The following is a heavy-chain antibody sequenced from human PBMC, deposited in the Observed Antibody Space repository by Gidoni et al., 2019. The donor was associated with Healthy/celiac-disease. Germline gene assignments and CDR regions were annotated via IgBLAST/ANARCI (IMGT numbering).Heavy chain of an antibody. D-gene: IGHD6-19*01. CDR1: GGSISSGSYY. V-gene: IGHV4-61*02. CDR2: IYTSGGT. J-gene: IGHJ4*02. Sequence: QVQLQESCPGLVKPSQTLSLTCTASGGSISSGSYYGSWIRQPAGKGLEWIGRIYTSGGTNYNPSLKSRVTISVDTSKNQFSLKLSSVTAADTAVYYCARGPFGRSSGWEDYWGQGTLVTVSS. CDR3: ARGPFGRSSGWEDY.